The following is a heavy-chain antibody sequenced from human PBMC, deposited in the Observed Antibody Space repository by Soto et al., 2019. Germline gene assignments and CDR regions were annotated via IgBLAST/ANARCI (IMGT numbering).Heavy chain of an antibody. Sequence: ASVKVSCKASGFIFSKYYMHWVRQAPGQGLEWVGIINPSGTRTSCAPKFQGRVTMTRDTSTSTVYMELSSLTSDDTAVYYCARDNSYPTAWWSDPWGRGTLVTVSS. J-gene: IGHJ5*02. CDR1: GFIFSKYY. CDR3: ARDNSYPTAWWSDP. CDR2: INPSGTRT. D-gene: IGHD2-21*02. V-gene: IGHV1-46*01.